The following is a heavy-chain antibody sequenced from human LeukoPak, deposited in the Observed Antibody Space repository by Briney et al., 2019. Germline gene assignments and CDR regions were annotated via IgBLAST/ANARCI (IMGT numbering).Heavy chain of an antibody. CDR2: IRSKAYGGTT. D-gene: IGHD5-12*01. CDR1: GFTFSSYS. Sequence: PGGSLRLSCAASGFTFSSYSMNWVRQAPGKGLEWVGFIRSKAYGGTTEYAASVKGRFTISRDDSKSIAYLQMNSLKTEDTAVYYCTRAGVKDIVATRYYYYYYYMDVWGKGTTVTVSS. CDR3: TRAGVKDIVATRYYYYYYYMDV. J-gene: IGHJ6*03. V-gene: IGHV3-49*04.